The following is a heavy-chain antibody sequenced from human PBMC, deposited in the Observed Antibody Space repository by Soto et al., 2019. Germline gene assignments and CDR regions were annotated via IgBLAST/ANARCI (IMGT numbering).Heavy chain of an antibody. D-gene: IGHD7-27*01. CDR2: ISYDGSNK. V-gene: IGHV3-30*18. Sequence: GGSLRLSCAASGFTFSSYGMHWVRQTPGKGLEWVAVISYDGSNKYYADSVKGRFTISRDNSKNTLYLQMNSLRAEDTAVYYCAKLAGVTGGHDAFDIWRQGTMVTVSS. CDR1: GFTFSSYG. J-gene: IGHJ3*02. CDR3: AKLAGVTGGHDAFDI.